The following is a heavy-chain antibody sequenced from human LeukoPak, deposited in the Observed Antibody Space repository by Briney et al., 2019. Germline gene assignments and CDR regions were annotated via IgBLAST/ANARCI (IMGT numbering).Heavy chain of an antibody. J-gene: IGHJ4*02. V-gene: IGHV4-39*01. D-gene: IGHD3-10*01. CDR3: ARHVVRGLTTYFDY. Sequence: SETLSLTCTVSGGSISSSSYYWGWIRQPPGKGLEWIGSIYYSGSTYYNPSLKSRVTISVDTSKNQSSLKLSSVTAADTAVYYCARHVVRGLTTYFDYWGQGTLVTVSS. CDR2: IYYSGST. CDR1: GGSISSSSYY.